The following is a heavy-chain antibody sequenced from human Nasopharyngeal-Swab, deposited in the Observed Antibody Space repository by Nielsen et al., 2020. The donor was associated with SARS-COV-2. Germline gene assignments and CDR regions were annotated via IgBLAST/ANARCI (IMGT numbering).Heavy chain of an antibody. D-gene: IGHD2-15*01. Sequence: GESLKISCKGSGYSFTTFWITWVRQMHGKGLEWMGIIYPDDSDTRYSPSFQGQVTFSVDKSTSTAYLQWSSLKASDTAMYYCARLRGSAFYYYYLDVWGKGTTVTVSS. CDR2: IYPDDSDT. J-gene: IGHJ6*03. CDR1: GYSFTTFW. V-gene: IGHV5-51*01. CDR3: ARLRGSAFYYYYLDV.